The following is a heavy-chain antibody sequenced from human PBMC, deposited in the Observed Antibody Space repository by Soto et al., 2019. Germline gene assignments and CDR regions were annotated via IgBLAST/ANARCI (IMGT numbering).Heavy chain of an antibody. Sequence: QVPLVQSGAEVKKPGASVKVSCKASGYTFTSYGISWVRQAPGQGLEWMGWISAYNGNTNYAQKLQGRVTMTTDTSTSTAYMELRSLRSDDTAVYYCARVWTFGGVIVVGYYYYYMDVWGKGTTVTVSS. CDR2: ISAYNGNT. CDR3: ARVWTFGGVIVVGYYYYYMDV. D-gene: IGHD3-16*02. J-gene: IGHJ6*03. V-gene: IGHV1-18*01. CDR1: GYTFTSYG.